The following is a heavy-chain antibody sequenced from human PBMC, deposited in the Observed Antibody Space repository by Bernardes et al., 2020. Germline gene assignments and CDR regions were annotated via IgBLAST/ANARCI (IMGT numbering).Heavy chain of an antibody. Sequence: GGSLRLSCAASGFTFSSYSMNWVRQAPGKGLEWVSSISSSSRYIYYADSLKGRFTISRDNAKNSLYLQVSSLRAEDTAVYYCARDCSTTTCYDYWGQGTLVTVSS. J-gene: IGHJ4*02. D-gene: IGHD2-2*01. CDR1: GFTFSSYS. CDR3: ARDCSTTTCYDY. V-gene: IGHV3-21*01. CDR2: ISSSSRYI.